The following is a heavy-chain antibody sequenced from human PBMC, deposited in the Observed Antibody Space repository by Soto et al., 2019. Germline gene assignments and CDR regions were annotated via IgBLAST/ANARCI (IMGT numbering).Heavy chain of an antibody. V-gene: IGHV1-69*13. Sequence: ASVKVSCKASGGTFSSYAISWVRQAPGQGLEWMGGIIPIFGTANYAQKFQGRVTITADESTSTAYMELSSLRSEDTAVYYCARRSMATISGSFDYWGQGTLVTVSS. J-gene: IGHJ4*02. D-gene: IGHD5-12*01. CDR2: IIPIFGTA. CDR1: GGTFSSYA. CDR3: ARRSMATISGSFDY.